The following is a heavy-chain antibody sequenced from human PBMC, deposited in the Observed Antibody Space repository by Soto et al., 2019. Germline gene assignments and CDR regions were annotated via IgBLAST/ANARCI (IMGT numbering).Heavy chain of an antibody. V-gene: IGHV1-2*02. Sequence: QVQLVQSGADVKTPGASVRVSCKASGYTFTGYDVHWVREAPGQGLEWMGWINPETGGTSYAQKCQGRVTLPRDTSINTTYLELSRLTFDDAAVYFCARERYQVISDGMDVWGQGTTVTVSS. CDR3: ARERYQVISDGMDV. D-gene: IGHD2-2*01. CDR2: INPETGGT. CDR1: GYTFTGYD. J-gene: IGHJ6*02.